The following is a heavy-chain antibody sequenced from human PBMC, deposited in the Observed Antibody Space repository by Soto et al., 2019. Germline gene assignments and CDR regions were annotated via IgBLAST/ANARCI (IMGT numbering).Heavy chain of an antibody. J-gene: IGHJ5*02. Sequence: SETLSLTCTVSGGSISSSTYYRDWIRQPPWKGLEWIGAMYYTGNKNYNPSLESRVTMSVDTSKNQFSLKLSSVTPTDTAVYYCARRSSSSLGSLFDPWGRGXLVTVYS. CDR2: MYYTGNK. V-gene: IGHV4-39*01. D-gene: IGHD6-6*01. CDR1: GGSISSSTYY. CDR3: ARRSSSSLGSLFDP.